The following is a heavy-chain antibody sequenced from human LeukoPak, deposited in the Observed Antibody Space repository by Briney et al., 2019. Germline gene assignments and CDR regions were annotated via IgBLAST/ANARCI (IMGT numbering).Heavy chain of an antibody. CDR3: AREVGSGWYYFDY. D-gene: IGHD6-19*01. CDR1: GGTFSSYA. J-gene: IGHJ4*02. V-gene: IGHV1-69*05. Sequence: SVKVSCKASGGTFSSYAISWVLQAPGQGLEWMGRIIPIFGTANYAQKFQGRVTITTDESTSTAYMELSSLRSEDTAVYYCAREVGSGWYYFDYWGQGTLVTVSS. CDR2: IIPIFGTA.